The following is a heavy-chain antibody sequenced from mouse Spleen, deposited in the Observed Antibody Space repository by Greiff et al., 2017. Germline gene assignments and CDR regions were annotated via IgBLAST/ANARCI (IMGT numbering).Heavy chain of an antibody. CDR2: IDPANGNT. Sequence: VQLQQSGAELVKPGASVKLSCTASGFNIKDTYMHWVKQRPEQGLEWIGRIDPANGNTKYDPKFQGKATITADTSSNTAYLQLSSLTSEDTTVYYCARDDPWYFDVWGAGTTVTVSS. V-gene: IGHV14-3*02. D-gene: IGHD2-12*01. J-gene: IGHJ1*01. CDR1: GFNIKDTY. CDR3: ARDDPWYFDV.